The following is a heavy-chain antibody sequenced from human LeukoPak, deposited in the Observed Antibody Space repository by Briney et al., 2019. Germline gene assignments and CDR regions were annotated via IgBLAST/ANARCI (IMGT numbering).Heavy chain of an antibody. V-gene: IGHV3-30*18. D-gene: IGHD2-2*01. CDR3: AKDRGSGYCSSTSCSNWFDP. J-gene: IGHJ5*02. CDR2: ISYDGSNK. CDR1: GFTFSNYG. Sequence: GGSLRLSCAASGFTFSNYGMHWVRQAPGKGLEWVAIISYDGSNKYYADSVKGRFTISRDNSKNTLYLQMNSLRAEDTAVYYCAKDRGSGYCSSTSCSNWFDPWGQGTLVTVSS.